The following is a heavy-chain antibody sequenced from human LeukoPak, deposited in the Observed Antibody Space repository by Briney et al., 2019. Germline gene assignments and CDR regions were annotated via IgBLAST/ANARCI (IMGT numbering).Heavy chain of an antibody. J-gene: IGHJ6*02. V-gene: IGHV3-33*08. CDR3: GRDLIAAAGTLRYYGMDV. D-gene: IGHD6-13*01. CDR2: IWYDGSNK. CDR1: GFTFSSYG. Sequence: GGSLRLSCAASGFTFSSYGMHWVRQAPGKGLEWVAVIWYDGSNKYYADSVKGRFTISRDNSKNTLYLQMNSLRAEDTAVYYCGRDLIAAAGTLRYYGMDVWGQGTTITVSS.